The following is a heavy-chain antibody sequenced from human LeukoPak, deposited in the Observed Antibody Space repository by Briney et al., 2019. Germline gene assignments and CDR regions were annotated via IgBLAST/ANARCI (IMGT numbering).Heavy chain of an antibody. CDR1: GGSISSYY. D-gene: IGHD6-13*01. V-gene: IGHV4-4*09. CDR3: ARHTPLFKQQLVQASYYYYYYMDV. Sequence: PSETQSLTRTVSGGSISSYYWSWIRQPPGKGLEWIGYIYTSGSTNYNPSLKSRVTISVDTSKNQFSLKLSSVTAADTAVYYRARHTPLFKQQLVQASYYYYYYMDVWGKGTTVTVSS. J-gene: IGHJ6*03. CDR2: IYTSGST.